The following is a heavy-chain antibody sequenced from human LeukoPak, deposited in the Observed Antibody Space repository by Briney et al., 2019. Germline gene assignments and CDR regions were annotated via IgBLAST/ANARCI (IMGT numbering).Heavy chain of an antibody. CDR1: GGSICSFC. CDR3: AREYWGSLTY. Sequence: SETLSLTCTVSGGSICSFCLSWIRQAPGNGLDWIGYICSGASTIYSPSFKSRVTISADTSKNQFSLELRSVTPADTSVYYCAREYWGSLTYWGPGTLVTVSS. D-gene: IGHD2-15*01. J-gene: IGHJ4*02. V-gene: IGHV4-59*12. CDR2: ICSGAST.